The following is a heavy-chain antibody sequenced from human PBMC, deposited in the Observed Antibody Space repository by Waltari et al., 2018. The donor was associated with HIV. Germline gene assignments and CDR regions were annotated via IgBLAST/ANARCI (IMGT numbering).Heavy chain of an antibody. CDR2: MDPNSGNT. CDR1: GYTFTSYD. D-gene: IGHD3-22*01. CDR3: ARVYYDSSGYYGAAGY. Sequence: QVQLVQSGAEVKKPGASVKVSCKASGYTFTSYDINWVRQATGQGLEWMGWMDPNSGNTGYAQKFQGRVTMTRNTSISTAFMEVSSLRSEDTAVYYCARVYYDSSGYYGAAGYLGQGTLVTVSS. J-gene: IGHJ4*02. V-gene: IGHV1-8*01.